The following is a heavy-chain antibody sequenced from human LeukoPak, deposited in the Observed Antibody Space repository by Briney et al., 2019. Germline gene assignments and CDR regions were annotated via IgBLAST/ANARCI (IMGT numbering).Heavy chain of an antibody. V-gene: IGHV4-59*12. J-gene: IGHJ4*02. CDR1: GGSISSYY. D-gene: IGHD3-22*01. CDR2: IYYSGST. Sequence: PSETLSLTCTVSGGSISSYYWSWIRQPPGKGLEWIGYIYYSGSTNYNPSLKSRVTISVDTSKNQFSLKLSSVTAADTAVYYCAKRAENGIVVAMGGIDYWGQGTLVTVSS. CDR3: AKRAENGIVVAMGGIDY.